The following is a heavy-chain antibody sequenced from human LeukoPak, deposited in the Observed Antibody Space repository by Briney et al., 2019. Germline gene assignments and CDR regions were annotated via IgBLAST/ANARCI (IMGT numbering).Heavy chain of an antibody. CDR3: ARAPPIAAAARLGWIDP. CDR1: GYTFTGYY. Sequence: GASVKVSCKASGYTFTGYYMHWVRQAPGQGLDWMGWINPNSGGTNYAQKFQGRVTMTRDTSISTAYMELSRLRSDDTAVYYCARAPPIAAAARLGWIDPWGQGTLVTVSS. J-gene: IGHJ5*02. CDR2: INPNSGGT. D-gene: IGHD6-13*01. V-gene: IGHV1-2*02.